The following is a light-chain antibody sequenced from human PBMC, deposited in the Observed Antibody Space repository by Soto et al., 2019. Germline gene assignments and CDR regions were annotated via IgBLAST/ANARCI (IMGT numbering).Light chain of an antibody. Sequence: SYELTQPPSVSVAPGQTARITCGGDNIGSKSVHWYQQKPGQAPVLVIYYDTDRPSGIPERFSGSNSGNTATLTVSRVEAGDEADYYCQVWDSRTDHVVFGGGTKLTVL. CDR2: YDT. J-gene: IGLJ2*01. CDR3: QVWDSRTDHVV. CDR1: NIGSKS. V-gene: IGLV3-21*04.